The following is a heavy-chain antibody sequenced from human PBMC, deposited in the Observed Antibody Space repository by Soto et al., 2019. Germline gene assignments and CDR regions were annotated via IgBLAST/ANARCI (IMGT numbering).Heavy chain of an antibody. V-gene: IGHV1-3*01. J-gene: IGHJ6*02. CDR1: GYTFTSYA. CDR3: ARDLSRVGPLAHYYYGMDV. D-gene: IGHD1-26*01. CDR2: INAGNGNT. Sequence: ASVKVSCKASGYTFTSYAMHWVRQAPGQRLEWMGWINAGNGNTKYSQKFQGRVTITRDTSASTAYMELSSLRSEDTAVYYCARDLSRVGPLAHYYYGMDVWGQGTTVNVSS.